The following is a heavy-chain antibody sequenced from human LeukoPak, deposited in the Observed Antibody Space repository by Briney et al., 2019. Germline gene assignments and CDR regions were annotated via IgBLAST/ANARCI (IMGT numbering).Heavy chain of an antibody. CDR2: ISSSSSYI. J-gene: IGHJ4*02. CDR3: ATRRFGELTY. D-gene: IGHD3-10*01. Sequence: GGSLRLSCAASGFTFSSYSMNWVRQAPGKGLEWVSSISSSSSYIYYADSVKGRFTISRDNAKNSLYLQMNSLRAEDTAVYYCATRRFGELTYWGQGTLVTVSS. V-gene: IGHV3-21*01. CDR1: GFTFSSYS.